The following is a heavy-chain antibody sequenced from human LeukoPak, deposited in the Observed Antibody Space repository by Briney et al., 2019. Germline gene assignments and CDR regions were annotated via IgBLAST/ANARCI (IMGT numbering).Heavy chain of an antibody. CDR1: GYTFTSYG. V-gene: IGHV1-18*04. Sequence: ASVKVSCKASGYTFTSYGISWVRQAPGQGLEWMGWISAYNGNTNYAQKLQGRVAMTTDTSTSTAYMELRSLRSDDTAVYYCAASDYGDVFDYWGQGTLVTVSS. J-gene: IGHJ4*02. CDR2: ISAYNGNT. D-gene: IGHD4-17*01. CDR3: AASDYGDVFDY.